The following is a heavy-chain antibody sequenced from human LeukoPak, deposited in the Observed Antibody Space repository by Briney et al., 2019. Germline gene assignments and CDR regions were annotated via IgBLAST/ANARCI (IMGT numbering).Heavy chain of an antibody. CDR2: IIPILGIA. Sequence: GASVKVSCKASGYTFTGYYMHWVRQAPGQGLEWMGKIIPILGIANYAQKFQGRVTITADKSTSTAYMELSSLRSEDTAVYYCAREGTCLGGVSHGCWDYYYYGMDVWGQGTTVTVSS. CDR3: AREGTCLGGVSHGCWDYYYYGMDV. D-gene: IGHD1-14*01. CDR1: GYTFTGYY. V-gene: IGHV1-69*04. J-gene: IGHJ6*02.